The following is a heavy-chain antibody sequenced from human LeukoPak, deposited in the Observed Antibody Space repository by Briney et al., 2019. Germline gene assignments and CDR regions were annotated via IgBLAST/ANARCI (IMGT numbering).Heavy chain of an antibody. CDR2: ISSSGGTI. CDR1: GFTFSDYE. D-gene: IGHD2-15*01. V-gene: IGHV3-48*03. Sequence: GWSLRLSCAASGFTFSDYEMIWVRQAPGKGLEWLSYISSSGGTIYYADSVKGRFTISRDNAENSLYLQMNSLRAEDTGLYYCGSFGYCSGGSCYRWFDPWGQGTLVTVSS. CDR3: GSFGYCSGGSCYRWFDP. J-gene: IGHJ5*02.